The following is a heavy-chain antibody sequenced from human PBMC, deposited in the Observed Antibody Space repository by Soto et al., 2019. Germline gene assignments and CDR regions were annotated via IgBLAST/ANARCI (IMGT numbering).Heavy chain of an antibody. CDR1: GGTFSRYA. Sequence: PVKVSCKASGGTFSRYAISWVRQAPVQGLEWMGGIIPIFGTANYAQKFQGRVTITADESTSTAYMELSSLRSEDTDVYFCARDRCGSTICYIGPYYYYCGMDFWGQAXRVTV. J-gene: IGHJ6*02. V-gene: IGHV1-69*13. CDR2: IIPIFGTA. D-gene: IGHD2-2*02. CDR3: ARDRCGSTICYIGPYYYYCGMDF.